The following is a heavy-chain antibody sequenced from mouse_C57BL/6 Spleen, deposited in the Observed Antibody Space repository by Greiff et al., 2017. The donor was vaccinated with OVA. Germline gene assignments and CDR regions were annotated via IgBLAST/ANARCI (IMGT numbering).Heavy chain of an antibody. Sequence: QVQLQQSGAELARPGASVKMSCKASGYTFTSYTMHWVKQRPGQGLEWIGYINPSSGYTKYNQKFKDKATLTADKSSSTAYMQLSSLTSEDSAVYYSARGDDYDVFAYWGQGTLVTVSA. CDR2: INPSSGYT. CDR1: GYTFTSYT. D-gene: IGHD2-4*01. CDR3: ARGDDYDVFAY. J-gene: IGHJ3*01. V-gene: IGHV1-4*01.